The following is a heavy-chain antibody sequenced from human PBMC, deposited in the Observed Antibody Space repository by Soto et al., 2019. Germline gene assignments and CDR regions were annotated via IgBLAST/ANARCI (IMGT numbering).Heavy chain of an antibody. CDR3: ARDLSRSSSFYYYYGMDV. V-gene: IGHV3-33*01. CDR2: IWYDGSNK. D-gene: IGHD6-13*01. Sequence: GGSLRLSCAASGFTFSSYGMHWVRQAPGKGLEWVAVIWYDGSNKYYADSVKGRFTISRDNSKNTLYLQMNSLRAEDTAVYYCARDLSRSSSFYYYYGMDVWGQGTTVTVSS. CDR1: GFTFSSYG. J-gene: IGHJ6*02.